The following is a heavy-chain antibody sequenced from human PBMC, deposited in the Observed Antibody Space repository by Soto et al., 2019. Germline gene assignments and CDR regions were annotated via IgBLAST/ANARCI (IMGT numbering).Heavy chain of an antibody. D-gene: IGHD1-7*01. CDR1: GYSFTNYW. V-gene: IGHV5-10-1*01. J-gene: IGHJ4*02. Sequence: GESLKISCKGSGYSFTNYWISWVRQMPGKGLEWMGRIDPSDSYINYSPSLQGHVTISADKSSSPAYVQWRSLKASDTAMYYCAIRTPSNDYWGQGTLVTVSS. CDR3: AIRTPSNDY. CDR2: IDPSDSYI.